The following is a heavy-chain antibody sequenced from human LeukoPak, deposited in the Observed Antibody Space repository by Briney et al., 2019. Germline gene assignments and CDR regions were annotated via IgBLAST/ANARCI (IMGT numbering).Heavy chain of an antibody. CDR3: AREVDTAMVNAFAI. J-gene: IGHJ3*02. CDR1: GYSFSNYG. CDR2: ISGYDANT. Sequence: ASVKVSCRASGYSFSNYGINWVRQAPGEGLEWMGWISGYDANTKYAQRFQGRVTMTTDTSTNSGFLEVKSLTSDDTAVYFCAREVDTAMVNAFAIWGQGTMVIVSS. D-gene: IGHD5-18*01. V-gene: IGHV1-18*01.